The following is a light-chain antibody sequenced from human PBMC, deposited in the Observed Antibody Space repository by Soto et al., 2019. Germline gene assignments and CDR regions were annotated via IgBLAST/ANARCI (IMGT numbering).Light chain of an antibody. CDR3: CSYTSSRTYV. CDR1: SSDVGAYIY. V-gene: IGLV2-14*01. CDR2: EVT. J-gene: IGLJ1*01. Sequence: QSVLTQPASASGSPGQSITISCTGTSSDVGAYIYVSWYQHHPGKAPKVMIYEVTNRPSGVSDRFSGSKSGNTASLTISGLQAEDEADYYCCSYTSSRTYVFGTGTKVTV.